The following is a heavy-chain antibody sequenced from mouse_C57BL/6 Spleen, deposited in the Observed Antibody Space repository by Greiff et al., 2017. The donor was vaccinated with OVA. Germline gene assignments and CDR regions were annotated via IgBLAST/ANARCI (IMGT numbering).Heavy chain of an antibody. J-gene: IGHJ3*01. D-gene: IGHD3-2*02. CDR2: IYPRSGNT. CDR3: ARESAAQATWFAY. Sequence: QVQLQQSGAELARPGASVKLSCTASGYTFTSYGISWVKQRTGQGLEWIGEIYPRSGNTYYNEKFKGKATLTADKSSSTAYMELRSLTSEDSAVYFCARESAAQATWFAYWGQGTLVTVSA. V-gene: IGHV1-81*01. CDR1: GYTFTSYG.